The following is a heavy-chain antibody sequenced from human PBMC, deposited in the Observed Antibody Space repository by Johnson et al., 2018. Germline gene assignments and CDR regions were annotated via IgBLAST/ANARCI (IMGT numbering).Heavy chain of an antibody. V-gene: IGHV3-33*01. D-gene: IGHD7-27*01. J-gene: IGHJ3*02. Sequence: QVRLVQSGGGVVQPGRSLRLSCAQSGFTFSSYGMHWVRQAPGKGLEWVAGIWYDGRDTDHADSVKGRFTISRDNSKNILYLQRKSLRGEDTAVYYVARETGERTYEIWGQGTTVTVSS. CDR2: IWYDGRDT. CDR3: ARETGERTYEI. CDR1: GFTFSSYG.